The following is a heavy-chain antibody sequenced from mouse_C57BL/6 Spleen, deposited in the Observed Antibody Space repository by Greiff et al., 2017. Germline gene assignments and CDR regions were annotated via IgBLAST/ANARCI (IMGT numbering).Heavy chain of an antibody. Sequence: QVQLQQPGAELVKPGASVKLSCKASGYTFTSYWMHWVKQRPGRGLEWIGRIDPNSGGTKYNEKFKSKATLTVDKPSSTAYMRLSSLTSEDSAVYYCARQDYYGRSQYFDGWGTGTTVTVSS. CDR3: ARQDYYGRSQYFDG. V-gene: IGHV1-72*01. CDR2: IDPNSGGT. D-gene: IGHD1-1*01. J-gene: IGHJ1*03. CDR1: GYTFTSYW.